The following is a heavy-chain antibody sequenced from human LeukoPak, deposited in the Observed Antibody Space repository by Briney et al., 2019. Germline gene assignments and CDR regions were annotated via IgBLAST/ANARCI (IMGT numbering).Heavy chain of an antibody. J-gene: IGHJ6*02. Sequence: KGSGPTLVNPTQTLTLTCTFSGFSLSTSGVGVGWIRQPPGKALEWLVLIYWDDDKRYSPSLKSRLTITKDTSKNQVVLTMTNMDPVDTATYYCAHRRGRSAGTSYGYGYYYGMDVWGQGTTVTVSS. CDR1: GFSLSTSGVG. D-gene: IGHD5-18*01. CDR3: AHRRGRSAGTSYGYGYYYGMDV. V-gene: IGHV2-5*02. CDR2: IYWDDDK.